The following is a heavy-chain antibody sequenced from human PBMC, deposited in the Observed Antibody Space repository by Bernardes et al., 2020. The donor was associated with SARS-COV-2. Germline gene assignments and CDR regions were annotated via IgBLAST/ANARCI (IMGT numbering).Heavy chain of an antibody. J-gene: IGHJ6*02. D-gene: IGHD5-12*01. Sequence: GGSLRLSCAASGFTFSSYWMHWVRQAPGKGLVWVSRINSDGSSTSYADSVKGRFTISRDNAKNTLYLQMNSLRAEDTAVYYCAREGDGYNWGGMDVWGQGTTVTVSS. CDR2: INSDGSST. CDR3: AREGDGYNWGGMDV. V-gene: IGHV3-74*01. CDR1: GFTFSSYW.